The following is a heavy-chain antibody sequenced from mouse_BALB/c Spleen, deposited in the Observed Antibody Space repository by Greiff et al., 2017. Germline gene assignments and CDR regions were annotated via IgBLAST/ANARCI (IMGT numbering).Heavy chain of an antibody. CDR1: GYTFTSYW. J-gene: IGHJ4*01. V-gene: IGHV1S81*02. D-gene: IGHD1-1*01. CDR3: ARVVIITTVVAQYCYAMDY. Sequence: VQLQQSGAELVKPGASVKLSCKASGYTFTSYWMHWVKQRPGQGLEWIGEINPSNGRTNYNEKFKSKATLTVDKSSSTAYMQLSSLTSEDSAVYYCARVVIITTVVAQYCYAMDYWGQGTSVTVSS. CDR2: INPSNGRT.